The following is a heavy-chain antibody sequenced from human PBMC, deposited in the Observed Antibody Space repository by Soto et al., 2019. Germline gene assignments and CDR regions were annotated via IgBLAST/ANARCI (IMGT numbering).Heavy chain of an antibody. CDR2: ISGSGGST. CDR1: GFTFSSYA. V-gene: IGHV3-23*01. J-gene: IGHJ6*02. D-gene: IGHD3-10*01. CDR3: AKGPITMVRGAYYGMDV. Sequence: EVPLLESGGGLVQPGGSPRLSCAASGFTFSSYAMSWVRQAPGNGLEWVSAISGSGGSTYYADSVKGRFTISRDNSKNTLYLQMNSLRAEDTAVYYCAKGPITMVRGAYYGMDVWGQGTTVTVSS.